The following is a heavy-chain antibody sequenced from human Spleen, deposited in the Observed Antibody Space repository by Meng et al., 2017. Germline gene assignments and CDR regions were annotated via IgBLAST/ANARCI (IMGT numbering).Heavy chain of an antibody. Sequence: VPPQGSGPGLVKPSGTLSLPCGVSGGSITSNNRWSWVRQPPGKGLEWIGEIYHSGSANYNPSLKSRLTISVDKSKTQFSLTLSSVTAADTAVYYCARKYGNYPYYFDYWGQGTLVTVSS. J-gene: IGHJ4*02. CDR2: IYHSGSA. CDR1: GGSITSNNR. V-gene: IGHV4-4*02. CDR3: ARKYGNYPYYFDY. D-gene: IGHD1-7*01.